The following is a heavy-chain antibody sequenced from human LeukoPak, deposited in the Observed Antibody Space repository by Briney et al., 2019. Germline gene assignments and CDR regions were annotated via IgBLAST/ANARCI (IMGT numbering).Heavy chain of an antibody. Sequence: GGSLRLSCAVPVFTVSSYGMTWVRQAPGKGLEWVSAFSATDGSAQYAESVKGRFTIYRDNSKNSLYLQMNSLRDEDTAVYYCAKARIAAAGTGAFDVWGQGTMVTVSS. J-gene: IGHJ3*01. CDR1: VFTVSSYG. CDR2: FSATDGSA. D-gene: IGHD6-13*01. CDR3: AKARIAAAGTGAFDV. V-gene: IGHV3-23*01.